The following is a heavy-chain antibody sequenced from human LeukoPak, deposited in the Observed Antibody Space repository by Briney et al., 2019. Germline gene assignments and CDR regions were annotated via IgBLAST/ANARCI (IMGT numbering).Heavy chain of an antibody. D-gene: IGHD3-10*01. CDR1: GGTFSSYA. CDR2: IIPIFGTG. J-gene: IGHJ4*02. V-gene: IGHV1-69*05. Sequence: SVKVSCKASGGTFSSYAISWVRQAPGQGLEWMGGIIPIFGTGNYAQKFQGRVTITTDESTSTAYMELSSLRSEDTAVYYCASVYGSGSYYTRYYFDYWGQGTLVTVSS. CDR3: ASVYGSGSYYTRYYFDY.